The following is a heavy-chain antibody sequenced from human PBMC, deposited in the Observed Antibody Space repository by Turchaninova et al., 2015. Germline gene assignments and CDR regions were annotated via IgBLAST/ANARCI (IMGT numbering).Heavy chain of an antibody. J-gene: IGHJ5*02. D-gene: IGHD3-22*01. CDR1: GYSFANYW. Sequence: ESLKISCKASGYSFANYWIGWVRQMPGKGLEWMGIIYPEDSDTRYSPSFKGQVTISADNSITTTYLQWGSLKASDTAMYYCARWNSSGYSWGQGTLVTVSS. V-gene: IGHV5-51*01. CDR2: IYPEDSDT. CDR3: ARWNSSGYS.